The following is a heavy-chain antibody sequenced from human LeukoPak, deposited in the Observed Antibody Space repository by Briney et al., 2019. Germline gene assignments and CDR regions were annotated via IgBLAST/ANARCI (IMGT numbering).Heavy chain of an antibody. Sequence: PGGSLRLSCAASGFTFSSYEMNWVRQAPGKGLEWVSSISGSGRTIYYADSVKGRFTISRDNAKSSLYLQMNSLRAEDTAVYYCASLYCGADCYSGYWGQGTLVTVSS. CDR2: ISGSGRTI. J-gene: IGHJ4*02. V-gene: IGHV3-48*03. CDR3: ASLYCGADCYSGY. CDR1: GFTFSSYE. D-gene: IGHD2-21*02.